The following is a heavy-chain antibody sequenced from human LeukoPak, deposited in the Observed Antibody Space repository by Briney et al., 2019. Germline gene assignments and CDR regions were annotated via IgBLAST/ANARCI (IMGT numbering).Heavy chain of an antibody. J-gene: IGHJ3*02. D-gene: IGHD6-19*01. CDR2: ISPYNGDT. V-gene: IGHV1-18*01. CDR3: ARQWLADAFDI. Sequence: GASVKVSCKASGYTFINHGITWVRQAPGQGLEWMGWISPYNGDTKYAETLQGRFTMTTDTSTGTAYVELMSLRSDDTAFYYCARQWLADAFDIWGQGTMVTVSS. CDR1: GYTFINHG.